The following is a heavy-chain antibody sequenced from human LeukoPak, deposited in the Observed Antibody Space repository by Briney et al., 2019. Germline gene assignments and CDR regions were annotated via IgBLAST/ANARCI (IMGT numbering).Heavy chain of an antibody. CDR3: ARGDYYGSGSYLDY. CDR1: GGSISSSSYN. D-gene: IGHD3-10*01. J-gene: IGHJ4*02. Sequence: SETLSLTCTVSGGSISSSSYNWGWIRQPPGKGLEWIGSVYYSGSTYYNPSLKSRVTMSVDTSKNQFSLKLSSVTAADTAVYYCARGDYYGSGSYLDYWGQGTLVTVSS. CDR2: VYYSGST. V-gene: IGHV4-39*01.